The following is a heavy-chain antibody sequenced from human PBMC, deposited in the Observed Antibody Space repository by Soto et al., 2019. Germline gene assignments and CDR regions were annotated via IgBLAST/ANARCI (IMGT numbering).Heavy chain of an antibody. CDR2: ISYDGSNK. V-gene: IGHV3-30-3*01. Sequence: GGSLRLSCAASGFTFSSYAMHWVRQAPGKGLEWVAVISYDGSNKYYADSVKGRFTISRDNSKNTLYLQMNSLRAEDTAVYYCAREHSGSYFGLSGHATLDYWGQGTLVTVSS. J-gene: IGHJ4*02. CDR1: GFTFSSYA. D-gene: IGHD1-26*01. CDR3: AREHSGSYFGLSGHATLDY.